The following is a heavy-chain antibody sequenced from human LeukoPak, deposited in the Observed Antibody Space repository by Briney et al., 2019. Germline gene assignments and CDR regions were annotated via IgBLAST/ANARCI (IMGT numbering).Heavy chain of an antibody. D-gene: IGHD3-16*01. CDR3: AKNAIVKPGGSQYFQH. V-gene: IGHV3-23*01. Sequence: PGGCLRLSCAASGFTFSSYAMSWVRQAPGKGLEWVSAISGSGGSTYYADSVKGRFTISRDNSKNTLYLQMNSLRAEDTAVYYCAKNAIVKPGGSQYFQHWGQGTLVTVSS. CDR1: GFTFSSYA. CDR2: ISGSGGST. J-gene: IGHJ1*01.